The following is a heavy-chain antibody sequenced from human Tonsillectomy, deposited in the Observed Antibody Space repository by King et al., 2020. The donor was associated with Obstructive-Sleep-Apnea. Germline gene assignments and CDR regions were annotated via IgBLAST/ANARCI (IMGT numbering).Heavy chain of an antibody. V-gene: IGHV3-23*04. CDR3: ARSNGYYLRSGLGY. CDR1: GFTFSTYA. D-gene: IGHD3-22*01. Sequence: EVQLVESGGGLVQPGGSLRLSCAASGFTFSTYAMSWVRQAPGKGLEWISGISGSGRPTYYADSVRGRFTISRDNSKNTLYLQMNSLRVEDTAVYYCARSNGYYLRSGLGYWGQGTLATVSS. J-gene: IGHJ4*02. CDR2: ISGSGRPT.